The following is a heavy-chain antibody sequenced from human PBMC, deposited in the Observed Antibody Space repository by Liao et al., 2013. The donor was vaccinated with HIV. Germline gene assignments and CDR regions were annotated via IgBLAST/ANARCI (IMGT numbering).Heavy chain of an antibody. V-gene: IGHV4-4*07. J-gene: IGHJ5*02. D-gene: IGHD6-19*01. CDR2: IYSAGNT. Sequence: QVQLQESGPGLLKPSETLSLTCTVSGGSMNDHYWTWIRQPAGEGLEWIGRIYSAGNTHYNPSLKSRVTMSVDTSKNQFSLKMTSVTAADTGMYYCARRLGRTPYNWFDPWGQGTLVTVSS. CDR1: GGSMNDHY. CDR3: ARRLGRTPYNWFDP.